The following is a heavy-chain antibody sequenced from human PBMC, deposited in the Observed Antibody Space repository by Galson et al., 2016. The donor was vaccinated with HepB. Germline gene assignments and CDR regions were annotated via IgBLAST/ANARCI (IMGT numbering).Heavy chain of an antibody. Sequence: SEILSLTCTVSGGSISSYYWSWIRQPPGKGLEWIAYIYYSGTTNYNPSLRSRVTISVDTSKSQFSLKVTSVTAADTAVYYCARSYGGYAFDIWGQGAMVTVSS. V-gene: IGHV4-59*01. D-gene: IGHD4-23*01. CDR2: IYYSGTT. J-gene: IGHJ3*02. CDR1: GGSISSYY. CDR3: ARSYGGYAFDI.